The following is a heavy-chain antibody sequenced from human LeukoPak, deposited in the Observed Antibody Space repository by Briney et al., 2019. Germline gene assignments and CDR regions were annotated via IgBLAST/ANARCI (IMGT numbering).Heavy chain of an antibody. CDR3: ARDHSSSWYRYFDY. D-gene: IGHD6-13*01. CDR1: GGSISSYY. V-gene: IGHV4-59*12. CDR2: IYDSGST. J-gene: IGHJ4*02. Sequence: SETLSLTCTVSGGSISSYYWSWIRQPPGKGLEWIGYIYDSGSTNYNLSLKSRVTISVDTSKNQFSLKLSSVTAADTAVYYCARDHSSSWYRYFDYWGQGTLVTVSS.